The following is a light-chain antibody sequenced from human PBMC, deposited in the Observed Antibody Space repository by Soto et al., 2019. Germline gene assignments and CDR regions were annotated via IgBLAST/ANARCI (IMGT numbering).Light chain of an antibody. Sequence: DIQMTQSPSTLSASVVDRVTITCRASQTISSWLAWYQQKPGKAPKLLIYKASTLKSGVPSRFSGSGSGTEFTLTISSLQPDDFATYYCQQYNTYLTFGQGTKVDIK. J-gene: IGKJ1*01. V-gene: IGKV1-5*03. CDR3: QQYNTYLT. CDR1: QTISSW. CDR2: KAS.